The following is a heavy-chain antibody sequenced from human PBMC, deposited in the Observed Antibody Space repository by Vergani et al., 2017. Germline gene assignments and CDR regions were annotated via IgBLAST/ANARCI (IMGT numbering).Heavy chain of an antibody. J-gene: IGHJ4*02. CDR3: ASIARAPTRRNPPPDY. D-gene: IGHD3-16*02. CDR1: GGSFSDYY. V-gene: IGHV4-34*01. CDR2: VNHGGST. Sequence: QVQLQEWGAGLLKTSETLSLTCGVSGGSFSDYYWSWIRQAPGMGLEWIGEVNHGGSTNYNPSLKSRVSISVDTSKNQFSLQLTSVTAAASALYFCASIARAPTRRNPPPDYRGQGILVTVSS.